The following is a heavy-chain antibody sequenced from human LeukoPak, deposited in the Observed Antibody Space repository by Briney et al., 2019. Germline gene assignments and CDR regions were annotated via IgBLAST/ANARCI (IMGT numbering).Heavy chain of an antibody. CDR2: IGSSSSTI. CDR1: GFTISSYS. Sequence: GGSLRLSCAASGFTISSYSMNWVRQPPGKGLEWVSYIGSSSSTIYYADSVKGRFAISRDNAKNSLYLQMNSLRAEDTAVYYCARDLGNPPYYYYGMDVWGQGTTVTVSS. J-gene: IGHJ6*02. D-gene: IGHD1-1*01. CDR3: ARDLGNPPYYYYGMDV. V-gene: IGHV3-48*01.